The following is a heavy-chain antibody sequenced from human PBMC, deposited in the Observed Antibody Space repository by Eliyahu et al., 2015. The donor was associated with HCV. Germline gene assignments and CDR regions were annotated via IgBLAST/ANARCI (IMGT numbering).Heavy chain of an antibody. Sequence: QVQLVESGGGVVQPGRSLRLSXAASGFTFSSYGMPWVRQAPGKGLEWVAVISYDGSNKYYADSVKGRFTISRDNSKNTLYLQMNSLRAEDTAVYYCAKPNPAHCSSTSCLGRDYYYYGMDVWGQGATVTVSS. CDR3: AKPNPAHCSSTSCLGRDYYYYGMDV. CDR2: ISYDGSNK. V-gene: IGHV3-30*18. D-gene: IGHD2-2*01. CDR1: GFTFSSYG. J-gene: IGHJ6*02.